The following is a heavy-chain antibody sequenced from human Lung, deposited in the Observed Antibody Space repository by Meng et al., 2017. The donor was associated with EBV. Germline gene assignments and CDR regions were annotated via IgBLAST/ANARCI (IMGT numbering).Heavy chain of an antibody. CDR1: GYTFTSYG. J-gene: IGHJ5*02. V-gene: IGHV1-18*01. CDR3: AASSSSWYQNWFDP. CDR2: ISAYNGNT. Sequence: QVQLVQSGSDLKKPGASVQVSCNASGYTFTSYGISWVRQAPGQGLEWMGWISAYNGNTNYAQKLQGRVTMTTDTSTSTAYMELRSLRSDDTAVYYCAASSSSWYQNWFDPWGQGTLVTVSS. D-gene: IGHD6-13*01.